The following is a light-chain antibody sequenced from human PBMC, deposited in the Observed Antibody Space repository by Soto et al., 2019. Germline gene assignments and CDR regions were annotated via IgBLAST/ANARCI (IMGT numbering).Light chain of an antibody. CDR2: RDH. Sequence: QSVLTQPPSASGTPGQRVTISCSGSSSNIGSNAINWYQQLPGTDPQLLMYRDHQRPSAVPHRFSSATSGASASLVISARQYAEEADYYCAAWDDSLNGVVFGGGTKVTVL. CDR3: AAWDDSLNGVV. J-gene: IGLJ2*01. CDR1: SSNIGSNA. V-gene: IGLV1-44*01.